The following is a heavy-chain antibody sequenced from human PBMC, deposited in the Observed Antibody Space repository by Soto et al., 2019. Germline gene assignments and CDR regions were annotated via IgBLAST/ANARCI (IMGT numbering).Heavy chain of an antibody. J-gene: IGHJ4*02. D-gene: IGHD6-13*01. CDR1: GFTFSSYN. CDR2: LSYDGSDK. Sequence: PGGSLRLSCAASGFTFSSYNMHWVRQTPGTGLEWVAFLSYDGSDKSYVDSVKGRFIISRDNSKNTLYLQMNSLRLEDTAVYYCARDKGITAQKYYFDYWGQGALVTVSS. V-gene: IGHV3-30*03. CDR3: ARDKGITAQKYYFDY.